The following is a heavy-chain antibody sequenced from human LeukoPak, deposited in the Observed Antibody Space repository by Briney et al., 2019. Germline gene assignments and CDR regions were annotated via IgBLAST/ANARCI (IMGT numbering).Heavy chain of an antibody. CDR2: VYYSGTT. J-gene: IGHJ4*02. D-gene: IGHD6-13*01. CDR1: GGSISTYY. V-gene: IGHV4-59*08. Sequence: PSETLSLTCTLSGGSISTYYWSWIRQPPGKGLEWIGYVYYSGTTNYNPSLKSRVTISIDTSKNQFSLKLTSVTAADTAVYYCARHLDIAASGTFDYWGQGTLVTVSS. CDR3: ARHLDIAASGTFDY.